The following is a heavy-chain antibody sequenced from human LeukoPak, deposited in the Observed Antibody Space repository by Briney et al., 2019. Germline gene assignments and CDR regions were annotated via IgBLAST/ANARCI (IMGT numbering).Heavy chain of an antibody. V-gene: IGHV4-38-2*02. D-gene: IGHD5-12*01. Sequence: SETLSLTCTVSGYSISSGYYWGWIRQPPGKGLEWIGSIYHSGSTYYNPSLKSRVTISVDTSKNQFSLKLSSVTAADTAVYYCARAYSGYQVYYYYYYMDVWGKGTTVTVSS. CDR2: IYHSGST. J-gene: IGHJ6*03. CDR3: ARAYSGYQVYYYYYYMDV. CDR1: GYSISSGYY.